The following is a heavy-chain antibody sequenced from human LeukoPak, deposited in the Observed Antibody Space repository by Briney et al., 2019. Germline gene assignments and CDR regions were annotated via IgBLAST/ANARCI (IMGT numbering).Heavy chain of an antibody. CDR3: ARDHNSGWALPH. J-gene: IGHJ4*02. D-gene: IGHD6-19*01. V-gene: IGHV3-7*03. Sequence: GGSLRLSCAASGFTFSTYWMIWVRQAPGKGLEWVANIKQDGSEKYYVDSVKGRFTISRDNAKNSLFLQMNSLRAEDTAVYYCARDHNSGWALPHWGQGTLVTVSS. CDR2: IKQDGSEK. CDR1: GFTFSTYW.